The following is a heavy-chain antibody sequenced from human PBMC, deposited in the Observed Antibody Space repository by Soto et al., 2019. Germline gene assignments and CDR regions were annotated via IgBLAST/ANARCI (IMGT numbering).Heavy chain of an antibody. V-gene: IGHV3-11*06. CDR2: ISSSSSYT. D-gene: IGHD3-9*01. CDR1: GFTFSDYY. CDR3: ARAECSSPDCLTAYYSYGLDV. Sequence: PGGSLRLSCAASGFTFSDYYMSWIRQAPGKGLEWVSYISSSSSYTNYADSVKGRFTISRDNARNSLFLQMNSLRAEDTAVYYCARAECSSPDCLTAYYSYGLDVWGQGSTVTVSS. J-gene: IGHJ6*02.